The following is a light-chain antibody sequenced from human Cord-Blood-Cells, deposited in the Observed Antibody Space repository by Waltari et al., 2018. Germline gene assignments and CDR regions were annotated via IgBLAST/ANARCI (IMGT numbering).Light chain of an antibody. V-gene: IGKV3-20*01. Sequence: ELVLPQSPGTLSLSPGERATLSCRASQSVSSSYLAWYQQKPGQAPRLLIYGASSRATGIPDRFSVSGSGTDFTRTISRLEPEDFAVYYCQQYGSSPWTFGQGTKVEIK. CDR1: QSVSSSY. CDR3: QQYGSSPWT. J-gene: IGKJ1*01. CDR2: GAS.